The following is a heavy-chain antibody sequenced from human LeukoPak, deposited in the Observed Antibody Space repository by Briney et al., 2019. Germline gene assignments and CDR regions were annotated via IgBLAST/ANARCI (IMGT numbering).Heavy chain of an antibody. CDR2: INSDGSST. CDR1: GFTFSSYW. CDR3: ARGITTSGYYYYYMDV. J-gene: IGHJ6*03. V-gene: IGHV3-74*01. D-gene: IGHD3-10*01. Sequence: GGSLRLSCAASGFTFSSYWMHWVRQAPGKGLAWVSRINSDGSSTSYADSVKGRFTISRDNAKNTLYLQMNSLRAEDTAVYYCARGITTSGYYYYYMDVWGKGTTVTVSS.